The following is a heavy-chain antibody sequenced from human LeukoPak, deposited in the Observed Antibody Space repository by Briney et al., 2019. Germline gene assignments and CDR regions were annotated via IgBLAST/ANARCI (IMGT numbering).Heavy chain of an antibody. CDR3: ASGPWYHYFDY. D-gene: IGHD6-13*01. V-gene: IGHV3-21*01. Sequence: GGSLRLSCAASGFTFSSYSMNWVRQAPGKGLEWVSSITSSSSYIYYADSVKGRFTISGDNAKNSLYLQMNSLRAEDTAVYYCASGPWYHYFDYWGQGTLVTVSS. CDR1: GFTFSSYS. CDR2: ITSSSSYI. J-gene: IGHJ4*02.